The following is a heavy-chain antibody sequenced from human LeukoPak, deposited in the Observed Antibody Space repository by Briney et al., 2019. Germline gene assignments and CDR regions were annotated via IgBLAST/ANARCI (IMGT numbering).Heavy chain of an antibody. V-gene: IGHV3-23*01. CDR2: ISVSGGST. J-gene: IGHJ4*02. CDR1: GFTFSSYA. Sequence: GGSLRLSCAASGFTFSSYAMSWVRQAPGKGLEWVSSISVSGGSTYYADSVKGRFTISRDNSKNTLYLQMNSLRAEDTAVYYCARALYDSSGYYSHFDYWGQGTLVTVSS. CDR3: ARALYDSSGYYSHFDY. D-gene: IGHD3-22*01.